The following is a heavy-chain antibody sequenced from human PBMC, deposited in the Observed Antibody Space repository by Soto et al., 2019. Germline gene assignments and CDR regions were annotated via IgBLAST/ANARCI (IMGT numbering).Heavy chain of an antibody. CDR1: GFNFSAYG. CDR2: ITFSSLYI. Sequence: EVQLVESGGGLVKPGQSLRLSCTASGFNFSAYGMSWVRQAPGQGLEWVSSITFSSLYIYYAESVRGRFVISRDDSKNSVFLQMGSLKTEDTAFYYCARSGDVAVGWFDPWGQGTQVTVSS. D-gene: IGHD3-10*01. CDR3: ARSGDVAVGWFDP. V-gene: IGHV3-21*02. J-gene: IGHJ5*02.